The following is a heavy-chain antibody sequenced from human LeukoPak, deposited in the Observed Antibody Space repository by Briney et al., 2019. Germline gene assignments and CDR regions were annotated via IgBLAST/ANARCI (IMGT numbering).Heavy chain of an antibody. D-gene: IGHD5-12*01. V-gene: IGHV4-61*02. CDR2: IYTSGTT. CDR1: GSSISSGSYY. Sequence: PSETLSLTCTVSGSSISSGSYYWSWIRQPAGMGLEWIGRIYTSGTTNYNPSLKSRVTMSVDTSKNQFSLKLSSVTAADTSVYYCLYSGPFDEYFQHWGQGTLVTVSS. CDR3: LYSGPFDEYFQH. J-gene: IGHJ1*01.